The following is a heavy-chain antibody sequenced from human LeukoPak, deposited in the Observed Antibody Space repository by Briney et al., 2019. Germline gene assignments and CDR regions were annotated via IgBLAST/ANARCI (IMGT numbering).Heavy chain of an antibody. J-gene: IGHJ3*02. CDR3: ARDFPCLGDAFDM. CDR2: IYYSGST. Sequence: PSETLSLTCTVWGFSLSYYYWSWLRQPPGKGLEWIGYIYYSGSTNYNPSLKSRVTISLHTSKNQFSLKLTSVTAADTAVYYCARDFPCLGDAFDMWGQGPMVTVSS. CDR1: GFSLSYYY. V-gene: IGHV4-59*01. D-gene: IGHD7-27*01.